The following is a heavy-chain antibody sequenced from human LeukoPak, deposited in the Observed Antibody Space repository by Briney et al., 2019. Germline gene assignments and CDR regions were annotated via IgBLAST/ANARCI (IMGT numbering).Heavy chain of an antibody. D-gene: IGHD3-22*01. CDR3: ARHRVDYYDRARDYYYYGMDV. CDR1: GYSFTSYW. J-gene: IGHJ6*02. V-gene: IGHV5-51*01. Sequence: GESLKISCKGSGYSFTSYWIGWVRQMPGKGLEWMGIIYPGDSDTGYSPSFQGQVTISADKSISTAYLQWSSLKASDTAMYYCARHRVDYYDRARDYYYYGMDVWGQGTTVTVSS. CDR2: IYPGDSDT.